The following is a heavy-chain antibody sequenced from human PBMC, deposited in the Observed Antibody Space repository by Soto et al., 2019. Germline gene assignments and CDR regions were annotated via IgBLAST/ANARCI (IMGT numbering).Heavy chain of an antibody. CDR1: GFTSSDYA. D-gene: IGHD3-10*01. CDR2: LDGAGGST. CDR3: AAPRDEYGSGVSWFTYGMDI. Sequence: GGSLRPSCLASGFTSSDYAMTWVRHVPGRGLEWFASLDGAGGSTYYADSVRCRFTISRDNSQNTLFLQMKRLTVDDTAIYYCAAPRDEYGSGVSWFTYGMDIWGQGTTVTVSS. J-gene: IGHJ6*02. V-gene: IGHV3-23*01.